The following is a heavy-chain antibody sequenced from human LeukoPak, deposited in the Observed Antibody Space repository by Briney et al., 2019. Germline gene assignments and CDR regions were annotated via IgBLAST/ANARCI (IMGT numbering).Heavy chain of an antibody. CDR1: GGSFSGYY. D-gene: IGHD2-15*01. V-gene: IGHV4-34*01. CDR3: ARKNYCSGGSCYSRGWFDP. CDR2: INHSGST. J-gene: IGHJ5*02. Sequence: PSETLSLTCAVYGGSFSGYYWSWIRQPPGKGLEWIGEINHSGSTNYNPSLKSRVTISVDTSKNQFSLKLSSVTAADTAMYYCARKNYCSGGSCYSRGWFDPWGQGTLVTVSS.